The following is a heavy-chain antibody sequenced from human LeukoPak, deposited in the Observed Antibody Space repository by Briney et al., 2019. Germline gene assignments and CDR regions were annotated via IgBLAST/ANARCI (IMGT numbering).Heavy chain of an antibody. CDR3: ARGFDILTGYYPLDY. V-gene: IGHV4-39*07. Sequence: SETLSLTCTVSGGSISSSSYYWGWIRQPPGKGLEWIGSIYYSGSTYYNPSLKSRVTISVDMSKNQFSLKLSSVTAADTAVYYCARGFDILTGYYPLDYWGQGTLVTVSS. CDR1: GGSISSSSYY. CDR2: IYYSGST. D-gene: IGHD3-9*01. J-gene: IGHJ4*02.